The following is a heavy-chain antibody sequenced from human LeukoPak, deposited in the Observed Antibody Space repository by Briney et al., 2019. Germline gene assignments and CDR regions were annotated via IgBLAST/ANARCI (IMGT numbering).Heavy chain of an antibody. CDR2: IIPIFGTA. Sequence: VASVKVSCKASGGTFSSYAISWVRQAPGQGLEWMGGIIPIFGTANYAQKFQGRVTITADESTSTAYMELSSLRSEDTAVYYCARDGPGLHSGSYFLAAFDIWGQGTMVTVSS. CDR1: GGTFSSYA. V-gene: IGHV1-69*13. D-gene: IGHD1-26*01. J-gene: IGHJ3*02. CDR3: ARDGPGLHSGSYFLAAFDI.